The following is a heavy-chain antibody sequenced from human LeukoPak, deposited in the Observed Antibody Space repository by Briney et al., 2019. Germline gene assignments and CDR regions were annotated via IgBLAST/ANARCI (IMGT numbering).Heavy chain of an antibody. CDR2: INPSNGYT. Sequence: GASVKVSCKASGYTFTGYYMHWVRRAPGQGLEGMGWINPSNGYTNDAQKLQGRLTMTTDTSTSTANMELRSLRSDDTAVYYCARGGYCTGTNCRDWFDSWGQGTLVTVSS. V-gene: IGHV1-18*04. CDR3: ARGGYCTGTNCRDWFDS. CDR1: GYTFTGYY. J-gene: IGHJ5*01. D-gene: IGHD2-2*01.